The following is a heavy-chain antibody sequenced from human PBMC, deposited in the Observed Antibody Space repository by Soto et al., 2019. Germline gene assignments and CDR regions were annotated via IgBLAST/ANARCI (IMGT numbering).Heavy chain of an antibody. D-gene: IGHD5-12*01. J-gene: IGHJ3*02. CDR1: GFTFSDHY. CDR3: ASLGSDAFDI. V-gene: IGHV3-72*01. CDR2: TRNKANSYTT. Sequence: PGGSLRLSCAASGFTFSDHYMDWVRQAPGKGLEWVGRTRNKANSYTTEYAASVKGRFTISRDDSKNSLYLQMNSLKTEDTAVYYCASLGSDAFDIWGQGTMVTVSS.